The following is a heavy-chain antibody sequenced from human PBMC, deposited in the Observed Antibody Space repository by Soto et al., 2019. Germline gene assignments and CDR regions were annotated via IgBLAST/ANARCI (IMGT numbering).Heavy chain of an antibody. CDR1: GYTFTSYG. Sequence: ASVKVSCKASGYTFTSYGISWVRQAPGQGLEWMGWISVDNGNTNYAQKFQGRVTITRDMSTSTAYMELSSLRSEDTAVYYCAAETTVTTGTDAFDIWGQGTMVTVSS. D-gene: IGHD4-17*01. CDR2: ISVDNGNT. CDR3: AAETTVTTGTDAFDI. V-gene: IGHV1-18*01. J-gene: IGHJ3*02.